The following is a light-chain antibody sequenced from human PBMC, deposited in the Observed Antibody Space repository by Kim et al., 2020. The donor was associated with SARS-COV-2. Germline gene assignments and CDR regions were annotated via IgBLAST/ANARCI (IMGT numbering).Light chain of an antibody. Sequence: GLSRTISCTRTSSYVGNYNRVSWYQQPPGTAPKLMIYEVSNRPSGVPDRFSGSKSGNTASLTISGLQAEDEADYYCSSYTSSSTVLFGGGTQLTVL. J-gene: IGLJ2*01. CDR3: SSYTSSSTVL. CDR2: EVS. CDR1: SSYVGNYNR. V-gene: IGLV2-18*02.